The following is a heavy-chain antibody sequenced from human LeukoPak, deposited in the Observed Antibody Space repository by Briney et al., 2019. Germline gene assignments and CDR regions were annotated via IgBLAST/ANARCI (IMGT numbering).Heavy chain of an antibody. CDR3: ARGIDY. J-gene: IGHJ4*02. CDR1: GFTFSSYS. V-gene: IGHV3-48*01. Sequence: GGSLRLSCAASGFTFSSYSMNWVRQAPGKGLEWVSYISSSSSTIYYADSVKGRFTISRDNAKNSLYLQMNSLRAEDTAVYYCARGIDYWGRGTLVTVSS. CDR2: ISSSSSTI.